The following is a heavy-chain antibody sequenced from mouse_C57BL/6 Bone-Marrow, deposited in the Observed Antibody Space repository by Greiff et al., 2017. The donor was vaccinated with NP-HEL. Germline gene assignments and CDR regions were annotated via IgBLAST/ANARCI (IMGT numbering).Heavy chain of an antibody. V-gene: IGHV1-64*01. J-gene: IGHJ1*03. Sequence: VQLQQPGAELVKPGASVKLSCKASGYTFTSYWMHWVKQRPGQGLEWIGMIHPNSGSTNYNEKFKSKATLTVDKSSSTAYMQLSSLTSEDSAVYYCAAVEGYYGSSLWYFDVWGTGTTVTVSS. D-gene: IGHD1-1*01. CDR1: GYTFTSYW. CDR2: IHPNSGST. CDR3: AAVEGYYGSSLWYFDV.